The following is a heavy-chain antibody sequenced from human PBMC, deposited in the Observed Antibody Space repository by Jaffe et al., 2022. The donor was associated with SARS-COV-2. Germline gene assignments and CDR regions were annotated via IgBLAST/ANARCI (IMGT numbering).Heavy chain of an antibody. J-gene: IGHJ5*02. V-gene: IGHV3-23*01. CDR1: GFTFNNYV. CDR2: ISGSGDKT. Sequence: EVQLLDSGGGLVQPGGSLRLSCAASGFTFNNYVMTWVRRTPGKGLEWVSTISGSGDKTYYVDSVKGRFTISRDNSENTLFLQMNSLRVEDTAIYYCARDRTTVTSYWFDPWGQGTLVTVSS. D-gene: IGHD4-17*01. CDR3: ARDRTTVTSYWFDP.